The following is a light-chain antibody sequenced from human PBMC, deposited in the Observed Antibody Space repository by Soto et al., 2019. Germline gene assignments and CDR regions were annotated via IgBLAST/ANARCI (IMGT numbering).Light chain of an antibody. CDR3: HQYGSSRRT. V-gene: IGKV3-20*01. CDR1: QSVSSNS. Sequence: ETVLTQSPGPLSLSPGEGATLSCRASQSVSSNSLAWYQQKPGRAPRLLIYGASTRATGIPDRFSGSGSGTDFTLTISRLEPEDVAVYYCHQYGSSRRTFGQGTKVDIK. CDR2: GAS. J-gene: IGKJ1*01.